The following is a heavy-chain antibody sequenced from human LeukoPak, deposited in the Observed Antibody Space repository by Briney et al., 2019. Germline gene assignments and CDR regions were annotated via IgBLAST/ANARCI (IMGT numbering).Heavy chain of an antibody. V-gene: IGHV1-2*02. CDR2: LHPNSGGT. Sequence: GASVKVSCKASGYTFTGYYMHWVRQAPGQGHEWMGWLHPNSGGTRYAQKFQGRVTMTRDTSFSTAYMELSGLRSDDTAVYYCAKDAVIRGSGSSNWFDPWGQGTLVTVSS. CDR1: GYTFTGYY. CDR3: AKDAVIRGSGSSNWFDP. D-gene: IGHD3-10*01. J-gene: IGHJ5*02.